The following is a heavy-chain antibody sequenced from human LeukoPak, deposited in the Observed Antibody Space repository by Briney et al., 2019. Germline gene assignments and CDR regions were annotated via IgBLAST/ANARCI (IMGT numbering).Heavy chain of an antibody. CDR3: ARGDSSSYYYYYYMDA. CDR2: IYTSGST. V-gene: IGHV4-61*02. D-gene: IGHD6-6*01. Sequence: SETLSLTCTVSGGSISSGSYYWSWIRQPAGKGLEWIGRIYTSGSTNYNPSLKSRVTISVDTSKNQFSLKLSSVTAADTAVYYCARGDSSSYYYYYYMDAWGKGTTVTVSS. J-gene: IGHJ6*03. CDR1: GGSISSGSYY.